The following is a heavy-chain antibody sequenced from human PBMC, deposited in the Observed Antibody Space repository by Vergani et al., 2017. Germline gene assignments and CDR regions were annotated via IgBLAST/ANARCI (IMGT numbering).Heavy chain of an antibody. CDR3: ARDPLGYCSGGSCYSGYFDY. CDR1: GYTFTDYY. J-gene: IGHJ4*02. V-gene: IGHV1-69-2*01. Sequence: VQLVQSGAEVKKPGATVKISCKVSGYTFTDYYMHWVQQAPGKGLEWMGLVDPEDGETIYAEKFQGRVTITADTSTDTAYMELSSLRSEDTAVYYCARDPLGYCSGGSCYSGYFDYWGQGTLVTVSS. D-gene: IGHD2-15*01. CDR2: VDPEDGET.